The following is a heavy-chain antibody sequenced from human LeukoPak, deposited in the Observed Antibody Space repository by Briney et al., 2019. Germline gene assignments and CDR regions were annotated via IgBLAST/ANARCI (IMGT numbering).Heavy chain of an antibody. CDR1: GFTFSNYG. CDR2: ISYDGSNK. CDR3: ARSLGARVPLGVY. J-gene: IGHJ4*02. V-gene: IGHV3-30*03. Sequence: GGSLRLSCATSGFTFSNYGMHWVRQAPGKGLEWVAVISYDGSNKYYADSVKGRFTISRDNSKNMLGLQMISLRAEDTAVDYCARSLGARVPLGVYWGQGTLVTVSS. D-gene: IGHD6-6*01.